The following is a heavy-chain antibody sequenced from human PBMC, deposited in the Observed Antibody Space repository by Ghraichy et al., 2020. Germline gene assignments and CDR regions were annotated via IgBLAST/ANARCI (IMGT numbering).Heavy chain of an antibody. J-gene: IGHJ1*01. V-gene: IGHV3-53*01. CDR3: ARDYYFLKH. CDR1: GFTVSSNY. D-gene: IGHD3-10*01. CDR2: IDSGGNT. Sequence: GGSLRLSCAASGFTVSSNYMNWVRQAPGKGLEWVSVIDSGGNTYYADSVKGRFTISRDNAKNTLYLQMNSLRAEDTAVYYCARDYYFLKHWGQGTLVTVSS.